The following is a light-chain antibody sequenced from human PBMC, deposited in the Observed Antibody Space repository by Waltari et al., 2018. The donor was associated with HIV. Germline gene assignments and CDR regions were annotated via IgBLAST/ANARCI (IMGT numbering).Light chain of an antibody. Sequence: DIQLTQSPSSLSASVGDRVTISCRASQTISTYLNWYQQKPGKAPKLLISGASSLQSGVPSRFSGCGFDTDFSLTISNLQPDDFATYYCQQSFSTLLTFGGGTKVEIK. CDR1: QTISTY. J-gene: IGKJ4*01. CDR3: QQSFSTLLT. V-gene: IGKV1-39*01. CDR2: GAS.